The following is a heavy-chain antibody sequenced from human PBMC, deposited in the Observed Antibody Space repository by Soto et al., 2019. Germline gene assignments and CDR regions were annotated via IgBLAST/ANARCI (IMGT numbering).Heavy chain of an antibody. D-gene: IGHD1-26*01. CDR2: IYHSGST. Sequence: QVQLQESGPGLVKPSGTLSLTCAVSGGSISSSNWWSWVRQPPGKGMEWIGQIYHSGSTNYNPSPKSRVTISVDKSKTQFSLEQSSVTATDTAVYYCAKVSGSYYYGMDVWGEGTTVTVSS. CDR3: AKVSGSYYYGMDV. CDR1: GGSISSSNW. J-gene: IGHJ6*04. V-gene: IGHV4-4*02.